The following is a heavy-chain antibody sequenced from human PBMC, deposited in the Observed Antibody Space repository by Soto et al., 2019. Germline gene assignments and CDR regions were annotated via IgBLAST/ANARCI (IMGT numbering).Heavy chain of an antibody. CDR1: GYTFTSYD. CDR3: ARDGDYVSSDTSDY. D-gene: IGHD4-17*01. CDR2: MNPNSGNT. J-gene: IGHJ4*02. V-gene: IGHV1-8*01. Sequence: QVQLVQSGAEVKKPGASVKVSCKASGYTFTSYDINCVRQATGQGLEWMGWMNPNSGNTGYAKKLQGRVTMTRNTSISTAYMELSSLRSEDTAVYYCARDGDYVSSDTSDYWGQGTLVTVSS.